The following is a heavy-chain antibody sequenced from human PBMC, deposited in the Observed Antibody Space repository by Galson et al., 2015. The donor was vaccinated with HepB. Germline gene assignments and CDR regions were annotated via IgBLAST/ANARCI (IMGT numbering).Heavy chain of an antibody. J-gene: IGHJ4*02. CDR3: AGAHSGSYSYDY. CDR1: GFTFSDYY. CDR2: ISSSGSTI. Sequence: SLRLSCAASGFTFSDYYMSWIRQAPGKGLEWVSYISSSGSTIYYADSVKGRFTISRDNAKNSLYLQRNSLRAEDTAVYYCAGAHSGSYSYDYWGQGTLVTVSS. V-gene: IGHV3-11*01. D-gene: IGHD1-26*01.